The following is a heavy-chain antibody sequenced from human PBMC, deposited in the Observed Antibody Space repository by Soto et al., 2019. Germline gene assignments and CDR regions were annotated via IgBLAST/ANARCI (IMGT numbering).Heavy chain of an antibody. CDR3: TTDARYCSGGSCYSDSSMDV. D-gene: IGHD2-15*01. CDR2: IKSKTDGGTT. V-gene: IGHV3-15*01. CDR1: GFTFSNAW. Sequence: GESLKISCAASGFTFSNAWMSWVRQAPGKGLEWVGRIKSKTDGGTTDYAAPVKGRFTISRDDSKNTLYLQMNSLKTEDTAVYYCTTDARYCSGGSCYSDSSMDVWGQGTTVTVSS. J-gene: IGHJ6*02.